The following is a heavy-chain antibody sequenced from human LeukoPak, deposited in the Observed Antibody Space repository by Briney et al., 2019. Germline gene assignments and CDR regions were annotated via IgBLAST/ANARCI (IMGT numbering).Heavy chain of an antibody. D-gene: IGHD2-2*01. Sequence: GGSLRLSCAASGFTFSSYSMNWVRQAPGKGLEWVSYISSSSSTIYYTDSVKGRFTISRDNAKNSLYLQMNSLRDEDTAVYYCGRDFSRYCSSSSCANWFDPWGQGTLVTVSS. J-gene: IGHJ5*02. CDR3: GRDFSRYCSSSSCANWFDP. V-gene: IGHV3-48*02. CDR2: ISSSSSTI. CDR1: GFTFSSYS.